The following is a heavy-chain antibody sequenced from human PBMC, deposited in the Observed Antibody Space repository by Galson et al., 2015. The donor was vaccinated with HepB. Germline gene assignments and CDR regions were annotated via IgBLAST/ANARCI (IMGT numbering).Heavy chain of an antibody. CDR3: AKDLWSGYYFGY. J-gene: IGHJ4*02. CDR2: ISSASTTK. Sequence: SLRLSCAASGYLFSAYNMGWVRQAPGKGLEWVAYISSASTTKYYADSVRGRFTISRDNAKNSLYLQMNSLSDEDTAVYYCAKDLWSGYYFGYWGQGTLVTVSS. V-gene: IGHV3-48*02. D-gene: IGHD3-3*01. CDR1: GYLFSAYN.